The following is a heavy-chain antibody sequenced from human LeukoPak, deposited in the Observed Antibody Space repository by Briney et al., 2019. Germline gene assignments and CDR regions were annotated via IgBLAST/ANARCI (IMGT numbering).Heavy chain of an antibody. D-gene: IGHD3-10*01. J-gene: IGHJ4*02. CDR3: ARGGRGDYFDY. CDR1: GFTFSSYA. V-gene: IGHV3-30-3*01. Sequence: GSLRLSCAASGFTFSSYAMHWVRQAPGKGLEWVAVISYDGSNKYYADSVKGRFTISRDNSKNTLYLQMNSLRAEDTAVYYCARGGRGDYFDYWGQGTLVTVSS. CDR2: ISYDGSNK.